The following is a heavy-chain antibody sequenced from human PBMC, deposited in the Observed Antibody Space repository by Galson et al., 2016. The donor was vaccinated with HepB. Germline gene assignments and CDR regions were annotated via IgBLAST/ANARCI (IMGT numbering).Heavy chain of an antibody. CDR1: GFTFSNNG. CDR2: ISSDGYEK. J-gene: IGHJ4*02. V-gene: IGHV3-30*18. CDR3: AKDFIEVPGATSKLFHH. D-gene: IGHD1-26*01. Sequence: SLRLSCAASGFTFSNNGMHWVRQAPGKGPEWVAVISSDGYEKYYADSVRDRFTISRDNSKNTLFLEMDSLRAEDTAVYYCAKDFIEVPGATSKLFHHWGQGTLVTVSS.